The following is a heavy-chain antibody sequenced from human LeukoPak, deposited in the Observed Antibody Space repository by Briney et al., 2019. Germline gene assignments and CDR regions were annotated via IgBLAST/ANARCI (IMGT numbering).Heavy chain of an antibody. V-gene: IGHV3-7*01. J-gene: IGHJ4*02. CDR2: IRQDGSEK. Sequence: GGSLRLSCEVFGFIFSSYWMSWVRQAPGRGPEWVAHIRQDGSEKDYVDSVKGRFTISRDNAKNSLYLQMNSLRAEDTAVYYCGRGSRISDYWGQGTQVTVSS. CDR1: GFIFSSYW. D-gene: IGHD2-15*01. CDR3: GRGSRISDY.